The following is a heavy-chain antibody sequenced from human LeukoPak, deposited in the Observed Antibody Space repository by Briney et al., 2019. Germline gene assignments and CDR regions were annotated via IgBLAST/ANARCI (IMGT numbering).Heavy chain of an antibody. J-gene: IGHJ4*02. V-gene: IGHV4-59*04. D-gene: IGHD3-16*02. CDR2: IYYSGST. Sequence: SETLSLTCTVSGGSISSYYWSWIRQPPGKGLEWIGSIYYSGSTYYNPSLKSRVSISVDPSKSQFSLKLTSVTAADTAVYYCATHPLLDYWGQGSLVTVSP. CDR3: ATHPLLDY. CDR1: GGSISSYY.